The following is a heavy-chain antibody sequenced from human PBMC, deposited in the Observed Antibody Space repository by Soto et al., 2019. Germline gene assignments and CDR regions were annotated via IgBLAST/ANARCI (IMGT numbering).Heavy chain of an antibody. Sequence: VQLVESGGGLVQPGGSLRLSCAASGFTVSSNYMSWVRQAPGKGLEWVSVIYSGGSTYYADSVKGRFTISRDNSKNTLYLQMNGLRAEDTAVYYCARDGPGYCSGGSCYEGYFQHWGQGTLVTVSS. CDR2: IYSGGST. D-gene: IGHD2-15*01. CDR1: GFTVSSNY. V-gene: IGHV3-66*01. CDR3: ARDGPGYCSGGSCYEGYFQH. J-gene: IGHJ1*01.